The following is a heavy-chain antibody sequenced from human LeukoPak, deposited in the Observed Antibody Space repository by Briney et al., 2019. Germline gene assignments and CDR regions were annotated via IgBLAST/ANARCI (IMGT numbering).Heavy chain of an antibody. CDR3: ASSAAGIVGATIFDY. J-gene: IGHJ4*02. Sequence: ASVKVSCKASGYTFTSYHMHWVRQAPGQGLEWMGIINPSGGTTNYAQKFQGRVTITADKSTSTAYMELSSLRSEDTAVYYCASSAAGIVGATIFDYWGQGTLVTVSS. CDR1: GYTFTSYH. V-gene: IGHV1-46*01. D-gene: IGHD1-26*01. CDR2: INPSGGTT.